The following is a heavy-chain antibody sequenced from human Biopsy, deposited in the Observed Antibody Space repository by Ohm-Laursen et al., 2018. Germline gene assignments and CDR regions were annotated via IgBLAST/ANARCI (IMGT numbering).Heavy chain of an antibody. CDR1: GYSFTSYY. D-gene: IGHD6-19*01. Sequence: GASVKVSCKVSGYSFTSYYMHWVRQAPGQGLEWMGMINPSGSTTSYPQIFQGRVTMTRDTSKSTAYVELSSLRSADTAVYFCARNTGWYGDLYYFDYWGQGTLVTVSS. CDR2: INPSGSTT. CDR3: ARNTGWYGDLYYFDY. V-gene: IGHV1-46*01. J-gene: IGHJ4*02.